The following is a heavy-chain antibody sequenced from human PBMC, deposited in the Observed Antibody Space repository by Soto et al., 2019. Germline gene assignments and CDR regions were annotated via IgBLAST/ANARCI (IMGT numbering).Heavy chain of an antibody. CDR1: GGSISSYY. J-gene: IGHJ6*03. D-gene: IGHD3-3*01. V-gene: IGHV4-59*08. CDR2: IYYSGST. Sequence: PSETVSLTCTVSGGSISSYYWSWIRQPPGKGLEWIGYIYYSGSTNYNPSLKSRVTISVDTSKNQFSLKLSSVTAADTAVYYCASLPVRFLEWQNPYYMDFWGKGTTVTVSS. CDR3: ASLPVRFLEWQNPYYMDF.